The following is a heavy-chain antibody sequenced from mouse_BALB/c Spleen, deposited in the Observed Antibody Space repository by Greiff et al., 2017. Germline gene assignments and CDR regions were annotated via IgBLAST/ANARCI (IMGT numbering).Heavy chain of an antibody. D-gene: IGHD2-1*01. CDR2: IYPYNGGT. CDR3: ARGGLPYFDY. CDR1: GYTFTDYN. V-gene: IGHV1S29*02. J-gene: IGHJ2*01. Sequence: VQLQQSGPELVKPGASVKISCKASGYTFTDYNMHWVKQSHGKSLEWIGYIYPYNGGTGYNQKFKSKATLTVDNSSSTAYMELRSLTSEDSAVYYCARGGLPYFDYWGQGTTLTVSS.